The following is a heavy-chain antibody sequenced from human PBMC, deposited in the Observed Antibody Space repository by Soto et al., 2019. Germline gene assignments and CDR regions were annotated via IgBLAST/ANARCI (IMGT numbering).Heavy chain of an antibody. Sequence: QITLKESGPTLVKPTQTLTLTCTFSGFSLSTSGVGVGGISQPPGKALEWLALIYWDDDKRYSPSLKSRLTITKDTSKTQVVLKMTNLDPGDTATYYCAHVYGVYDHFAYWGQGTLVTVSS. D-gene: IGHD5-12*01. CDR1: GFSLSTSGVG. V-gene: IGHV2-5*02. CDR2: IYWDDDK. CDR3: AHVYGVYDHFAY. J-gene: IGHJ4*02.